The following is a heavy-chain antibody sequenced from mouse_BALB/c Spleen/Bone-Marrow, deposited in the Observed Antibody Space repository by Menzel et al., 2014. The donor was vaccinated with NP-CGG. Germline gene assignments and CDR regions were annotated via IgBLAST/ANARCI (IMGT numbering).Heavy chain of an antibody. CDR2: ISSGSSTI. CDR1: GFTFSSFG. Sequence: EVQGVESGGGLVQPGGSRKLSCAASGFTFSSFGMHWVRQAPERGLEWVAYISSGSSTIYYADTAKGRFTISRDNPKNTLFLQMTSLRSEDTAMYYCARGGNWEDFDYWGQGTTLTVSS. J-gene: IGHJ2*01. D-gene: IGHD4-1*01. V-gene: IGHV5-17*02. CDR3: ARGGNWEDFDY.